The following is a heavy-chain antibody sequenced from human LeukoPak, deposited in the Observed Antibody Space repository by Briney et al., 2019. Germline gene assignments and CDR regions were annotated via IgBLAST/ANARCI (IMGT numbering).Heavy chain of an antibody. D-gene: IGHD2-21*02. CDR2: IIPILGIA. V-gene: IGHV1-69*02. Sequence: SVKVSCKASGGTFSSYTISWVRQAPGQGLEWMGRIIPILGIANYAQKFQGRVTITADKSTSTAYMELSSLRSEDTAVYYCARVCGDWPKYHFDQWGQGTLVTVSS. CDR1: GGTFSSYT. J-gene: IGHJ4*02. CDR3: ARVCGDWPKYHFDQ.